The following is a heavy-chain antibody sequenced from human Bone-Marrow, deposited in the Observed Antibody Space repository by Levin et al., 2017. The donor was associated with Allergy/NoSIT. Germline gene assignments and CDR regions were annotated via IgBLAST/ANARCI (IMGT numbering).Heavy chain of an antibody. CDR2: IKSKTDGGTT. V-gene: IGHV3-15*07. J-gene: IGHJ6*02. D-gene: IGHD6-13*01. Sequence: KTGGSLRLSCAASGFTFSNAWMNWVRQAPGKGLEWVGRIKSKTDGGTTDYAAPVKGRFTISRDDSKNTLYLQMNSLKTEDTAVYYCTTDPNSSSWHYYYYGMDGWGQGTTVTVSS. CDR1: GFTFSNAW. CDR3: TTDPNSSSWHYYYYGMDG.